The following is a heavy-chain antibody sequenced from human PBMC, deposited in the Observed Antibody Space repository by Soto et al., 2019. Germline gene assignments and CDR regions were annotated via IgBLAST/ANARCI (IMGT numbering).Heavy chain of an antibody. D-gene: IGHD3-9*01. CDR2: ISPHNFNT. CDR3: ARDEGGSDMLTGYYKAHHFDY. V-gene: IGHV1-18*01. Sequence: QVQLVQSGAEVKKPGDSVKVSCSASGYTFTHFYITWVRQAPGQGLEWMGAISPHNFNTNFAQKFQGRVTLTTDTSRSTAYMEVRSLRSDDTAVSYCARDEGGSDMLTGYYKAHHFDYWGQGVLVTVSS. CDR1: GYTFTHFY. J-gene: IGHJ4*02.